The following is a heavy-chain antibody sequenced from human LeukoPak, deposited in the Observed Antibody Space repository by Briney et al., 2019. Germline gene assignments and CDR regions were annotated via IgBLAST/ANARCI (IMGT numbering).Heavy chain of an antibody. Sequence: GGSLRLSCAVSGFTFSSYWMSWFRQAPGKGLEWVANINQDGSQKFSVDSVKGRFTISRDSSKNTVSLQMNSLRAGDSALYYCGRDPSARVTIDFWGQGTLVTVSS. CDR2: INQDGSQK. CDR3: GRDPSARVTIDF. J-gene: IGHJ4*02. D-gene: IGHD5-24*01. CDR1: GFTFSSYW. V-gene: IGHV3-7*01.